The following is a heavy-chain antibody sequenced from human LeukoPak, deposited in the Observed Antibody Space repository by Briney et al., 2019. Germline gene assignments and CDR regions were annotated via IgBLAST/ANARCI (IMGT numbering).Heavy chain of an antibody. V-gene: IGHV1-18*01. J-gene: IGHJ3*02. CDR1: GYTFTSYG. CDR3: ARGYDILSGYYPSGAFDI. CDR2: ISAYNGNT. D-gene: IGHD3-9*01. Sequence: ASVKVSCKASGYTFTSYGISWVRQAPGQGLEWMGWISAYNGNTNYAQKLQGRVTMTTDTSTSTAYMELRSLRSDDTAVYYCARGYDILSGYYPSGAFDIWGQGTMVTVSS.